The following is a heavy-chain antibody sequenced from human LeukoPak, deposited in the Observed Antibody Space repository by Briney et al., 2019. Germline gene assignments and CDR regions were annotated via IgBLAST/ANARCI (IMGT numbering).Heavy chain of an antibody. Sequence: ASVKVSCKASGYTFTGYYMHWVRQAPGQGLEWMGCINPNSGGTNYAQKFQGRVTMTRDTSISTAYMELSRLRSDDTAVYYCARETAHYYDSSGCENWFDPWGQGTLVTVSS. D-gene: IGHD3-22*01. CDR2: INPNSGGT. CDR1: GYTFTGYY. CDR3: ARETAHYYDSSGCENWFDP. J-gene: IGHJ5*02. V-gene: IGHV1-2*02.